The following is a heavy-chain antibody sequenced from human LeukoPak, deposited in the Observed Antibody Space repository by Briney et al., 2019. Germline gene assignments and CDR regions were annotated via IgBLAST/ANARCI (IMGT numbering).Heavy chain of an antibody. V-gene: IGHV3-7*01. J-gene: IGHJ4*02. Sequence: GGSLRLSCAVSGFTFSSYWMNWVRQAPGKGLEWVANIKQDGSEKYYVDSVKGRFTISRDNAKSSLYLQMNSLRAEDTAVYYCAGGTGWSFVYWGQGTLVTVSS. CDR1: GFTFSSYW. CDR3: AGGTGWSFVY. CDR2: IKQDGSEK. D-gene: IGHD6-19*01.